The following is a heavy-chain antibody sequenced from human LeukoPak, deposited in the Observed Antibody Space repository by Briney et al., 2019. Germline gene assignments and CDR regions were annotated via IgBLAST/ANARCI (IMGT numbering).Heavy chain of an antibody. J-gene: IGHJ4*02. CDR3: VREEGYCFGDTCRFFDY. CDR1: GFTFSRYS. CDR2: IDSSSYI. D-gene: IGHD2-15*01. V-gene: IGHV3-21*01. Sequence: GGSLRLSCAASGFTFSRYSMNWVRQAPGKGLEWVSSIDSSSYIYYADSVRGRFTISRDDAKNSLYLQMNSLRAEDTALYYCVREEGYCFGDTCRFFDYWGQGSLVTVSS.